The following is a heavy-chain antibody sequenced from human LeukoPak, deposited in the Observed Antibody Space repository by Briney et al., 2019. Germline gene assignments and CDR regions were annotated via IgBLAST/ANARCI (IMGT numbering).Heavy chain of an antibody. CDR2: INPSGGST. CDR3: ARDPKDDTSGYYYFDY. CDR1: GYTFTSYY. Sequence: GASVKVSCKASGYTFTSYYMHWVRQAPGQGLEWMGIINPSGGSTIYAQKFQGRVTMTRDMSTSTVYMELSSLRFEDTAVYYCARDPKDDTSGYYYFDYWGQGTLVTVSS. J-gene: IGHJ4*02. D-gene: IGHD3-22*01. V-gene: IGHV1-46*01.